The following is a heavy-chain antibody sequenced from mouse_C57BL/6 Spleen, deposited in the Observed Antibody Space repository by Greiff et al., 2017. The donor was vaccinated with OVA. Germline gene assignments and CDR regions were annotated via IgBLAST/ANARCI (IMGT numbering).Heavy chain of an antibody. D-gene: IGHD2-4*01. CDR2: ISYDGSN. J-gene: IGHJ2*01. V-gene: IGHV3-6*01. CDR1: GYSITSGYY. CDR3: ASLYYDYDDY. Sequence: EVKLMESGPGLVKPSQSLSLTCSVTGYSITSGYYWNWIRQFPGNKLEWMGYISYDGSNNYNPSLKNRISITRDTSKNQFFLKLNSVTTEDTATYYCASLYYDYDDYWGKGTTLTVSS.